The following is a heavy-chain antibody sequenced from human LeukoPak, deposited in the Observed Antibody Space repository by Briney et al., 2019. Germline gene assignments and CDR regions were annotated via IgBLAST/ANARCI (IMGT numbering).Heavy chain of an antibody. CDR2: ISYDGSNK. V-gene: IGHV3-30*04. D-gene: IGHD6-19*01. CDR3: ARESSSGWYYFDY. Sequence: GGSLRLSCAASGFTFSSYAMHWVRQAPGKGLEWVAVISYDGSNKYYADSVKGRSTISRDNSKNTLYLQMNSLRAEDTAVYYCARESSSGWYYFDYWGQGTLVTVSS. CDR1: GFTFSSYA. J-gene: IGHJ4*02.